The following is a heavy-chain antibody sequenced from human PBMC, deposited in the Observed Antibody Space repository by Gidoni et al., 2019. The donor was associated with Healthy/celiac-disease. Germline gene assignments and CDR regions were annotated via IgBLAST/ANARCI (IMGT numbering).Heavy chain of an antibody. D-gene: IGHD2-21*02. Sequence: EVQLVESGGGLVKPGGSLRLSCAASGFTFRNAWMSWARQAPGKGLEWVGRIKSKTDGGTTDYAAPVKGRFTISRDDSKNTLYLQMNSLKTEDTAVYYCTTDLLPQDLIVVVTSYFDYWGQGTLVTVSS. CDR3: TTDLLPQDLIVVVTSYFDY. J-gene: IGHJ4*02. V-gene: IGHV3-15*01. CDR1: GFTFRNAW. CDR2: IKSKTDGGTT.